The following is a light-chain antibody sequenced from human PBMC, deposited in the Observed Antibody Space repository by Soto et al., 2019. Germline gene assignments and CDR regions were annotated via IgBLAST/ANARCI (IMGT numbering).Light chain of an antibody. CDR2: LEGSGSY. V-gene: IGLV4-60*02. J-gene: IGLJ3*02. CDR1: SGHSSHI. Sequence: QPVLTQSSSASASLGASVKLTCTLSSGHSSHIIAWHQQQPGNAPRYLMKLEGSGSYNKGSGVPDRFSGSSSGADRYLTISNLQFEDEADYYCETWDSNTHTVFGGGTQLTVL. CDR3: ETWDSNTHTV.